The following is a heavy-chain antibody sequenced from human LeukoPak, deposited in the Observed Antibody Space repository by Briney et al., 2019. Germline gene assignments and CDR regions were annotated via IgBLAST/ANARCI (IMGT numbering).Heavy chain of an antibody. CDR3: AKDATPGNGVWDNFGK. CDR2: IYYSGST. J-gene: IGHJ4*02. D-gene: IGHD1/OR15-1a*01. CDR1: GGSISSYY. Sequence: SETLSLTCTVSGGSISSYYWSWIRQPPGKGLEWIGYIYYSGSTNYNPSLKSRVTISVDTSKNQFSLKLSSVTAADTAVYYCAKDATPGNGVWDNFGKWGQGTLVTVSS. V-gene: IGHV4-59*12.